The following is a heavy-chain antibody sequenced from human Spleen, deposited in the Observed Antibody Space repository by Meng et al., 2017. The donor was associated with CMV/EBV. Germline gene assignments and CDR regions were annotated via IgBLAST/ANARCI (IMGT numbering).Heavy chain of an antibody. D-gene: IGHD1-14*01. Sequence: QVLLVEAGGGVVQPGKSLRLSCAASGFTFSSYGMHWVRQAPGKGLEWVAVIWYDGSNKYYADSVKGRFSISRDNSKNTLYPQINSLRAEDTAVYYCARDPTTYYYFDYWGQGTLVTVSS. CDR3: ARDPTTYYYFDY. V-gene: IGHV3-33*08. J-gene: IGHJ4*02. CDR1: GFTFSSYG. CDR2: IWYDGSNK.